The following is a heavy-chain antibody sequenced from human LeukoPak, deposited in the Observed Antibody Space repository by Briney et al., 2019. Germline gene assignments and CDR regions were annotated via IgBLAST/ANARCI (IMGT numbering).Heavy chain of an antibody. CDR1: GFTFSSYG. CDR2: IRYDGSNK. Sequence: GGSLRLSCAASGFTFSSYGMHWVRQAPGKGLEWVAFIRYDGSNKYYADSVEGRFTISRDNSKNTLYLQMNSLRAEDTAVYYCAKRTPTQLAPDYWGQGTLVTVSS. V-gene: IGHV3-30*02. D-gene: IGHD6-6*01. CDR3: AKRTPTQLAPDY. J-gene: IGHJ4*02.